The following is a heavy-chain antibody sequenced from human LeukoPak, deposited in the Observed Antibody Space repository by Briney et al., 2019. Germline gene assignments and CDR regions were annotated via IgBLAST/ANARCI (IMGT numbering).Heavy chain of an antibody. CDR2: IYYSGSN. J-gene: IGHJ4*02. V-gene: IGHV4-39*01. D-gene: IGHD6-19*01. CDR3: ATNTSDTAFDY. CDR1: GGSISSGRYY. Sequence: SETLSLTCAVSGGSISSGRYYWGWIRQPPGKGLEWIGSIYYSGSNSYNPSLKTRVTISVDTSKNQFSLRLTSVTAADTAVYYCATNTSDTAFDYWGPGTLVTVSS.